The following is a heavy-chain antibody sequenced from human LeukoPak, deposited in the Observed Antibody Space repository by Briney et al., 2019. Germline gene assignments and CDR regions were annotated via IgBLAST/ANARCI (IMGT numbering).Heavy chain of an antibody. CDR3: ARESSSSPDY. Sequence: SETLSLTCTVSGGSITSSSHHCGWLRQPPGKGLEWIGSIYYSGTTYYKPSLRSRVTISVDTSKNQFYLRLTSVTAADSAMYYCARESSSSPDYWGQGTLVTVSS. D-gene: IGHD6-6*01. J-gene: IGHJ4*02. CDR2: IYYSGTT. CDR1: GGSITSSSHH. V-gene: IGHV4-39*07.